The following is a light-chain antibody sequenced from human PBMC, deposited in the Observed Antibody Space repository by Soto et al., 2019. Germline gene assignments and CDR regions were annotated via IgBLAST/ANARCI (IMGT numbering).Light chain of an antibody. J-gene: IGKJ3*01. V-gene: IGKV3-11*01. CDR3: QQRTNWPRSFT. Sequence: EIVLTQSPATLSLSPGERATLSCRASQSVSSYLAWYQQKPGQAPRLLIYDTSKRATGIPARFSGSGSGTDFTLTISSLEPEDFAAYYCQQRTNWPRSFTFGPGPKVDIK. CDR1: QSVSSY. CDR2: DTS.